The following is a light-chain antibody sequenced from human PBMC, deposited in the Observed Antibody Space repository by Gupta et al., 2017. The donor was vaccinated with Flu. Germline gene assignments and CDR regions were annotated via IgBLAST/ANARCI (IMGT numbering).Light chain of an antibody. CDR3: QQYYTYPWM. J-gene: IGKJ1*01. CDR2: GAF. V-gene: IGKV1-8*01. Sequence: AIRMTQSPSSFSASTGDRVTITCRATQGISSFLAWYQQKPGKAPRLLIYGAFTLQSGVPSRFSGSGSGTDFTLTISSLQSEDFATYYCQQYYTYPWMFGQGTKVEIK. CDR1: QGISSF.